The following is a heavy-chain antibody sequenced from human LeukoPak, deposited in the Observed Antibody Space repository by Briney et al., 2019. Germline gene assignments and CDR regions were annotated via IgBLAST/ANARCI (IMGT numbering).Heavy chain of an antibody. CDR2: IYSGGST. CDR1: GFTVSSNY. Sequence: PGGSLRLSCAASGFTVSSNYMRWVRQAPGKGLEWVSVIYSGGSTYYADSVKGRFTISRDNSKNTLYLQMNSLRAEDTAVYYCAKFLPTHIVVANYYFDYWGQGTLVTVSS. J-gene: IGHJ4*02. V-gene: IGHV3-53*01. CDR3: AKFLPTHIVVANYYFDY. D-gene: IGHD2-21*01.